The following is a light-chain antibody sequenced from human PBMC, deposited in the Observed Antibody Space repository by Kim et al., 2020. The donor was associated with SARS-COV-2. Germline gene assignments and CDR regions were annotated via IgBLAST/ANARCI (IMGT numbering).Light chain of an antibody. CDR2: KDT. CDR3: YSYSAAGEPL. V-gene: IGLV3-27*01. CDR1: VLAKKY. Sequence: VSPGQTARITCSGDVLAKKYARWFQQKPGQAPVLVIYKDTERPSGIPERFSGSSSRTTVTLTISGAQVGDEGDYYCYSYSAAGEPLLGGGTQLTVL. J-gene: IGLJ2*01.